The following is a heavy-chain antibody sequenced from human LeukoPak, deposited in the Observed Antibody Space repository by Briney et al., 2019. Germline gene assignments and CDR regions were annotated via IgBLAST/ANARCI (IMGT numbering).Heavy chain of an antibody. V-gene: IGHV1-69*05. Sequence: SVKVSCKASGGTFSSYAISWVRQAPGQGLEWMGRIIPIFGTANYAQKFQGRVTITTDESTSPAYMELSSLRSEDTAVYYCARRRESSGLIFDYWGQGTLVTVSS. CDR1: GGTFSSYA. CDR3: ARRRESSGLIFDY. D-gene: IGHD6-19*01. J-gene: IGHJ4*02. CDR2: IIPIFGTA.